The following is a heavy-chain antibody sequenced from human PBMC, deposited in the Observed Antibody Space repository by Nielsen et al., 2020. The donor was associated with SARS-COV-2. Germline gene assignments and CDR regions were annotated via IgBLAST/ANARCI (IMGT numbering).Heavy chain of an antibody. V-gene: IGHV3-49*04. Sequence: GGSLRLSCAASGFTFGDYAMSWVRQAPGKGLEWVGFIRSKAYGGTTEYAASVKGRFTISRDDSKSIAYLQMNSLKTEDTAVYYCTRGAGYDYWGQGTLVTVSS. J-gene: IGHJ4*02. CDR2: IRSKAYGGTT. CDR3: TRGAGYDY. D-gene: IGHD5-12*01. CDR1: GFTFGDYA.